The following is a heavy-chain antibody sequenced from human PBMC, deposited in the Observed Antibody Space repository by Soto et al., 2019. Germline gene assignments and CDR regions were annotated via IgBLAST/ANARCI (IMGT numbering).Heavy chain of an antibody. V-gene: IGHV3-72*01. CDR1: GFTFSDYH. D-gene: IGHD3-10*02. CDR2: SRNKPDGYTT. J-gene: IGHJ4*02. Sequence: EVQLVESGGGLVQPGGSTRLSCAASGFTFSDYHMEWVRQAPGKGLEWVGRSRNKPDGYTTQYAASVQGRFTISRDDSKNSLYLQMSSLKTEDTAVYYCAMLGRGYWGQGTLVTVSS. CDR3: AMLGRGY.